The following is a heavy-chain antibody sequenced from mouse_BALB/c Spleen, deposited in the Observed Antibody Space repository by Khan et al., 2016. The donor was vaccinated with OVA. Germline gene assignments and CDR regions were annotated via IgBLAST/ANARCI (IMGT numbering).Heavy chain of an antibody. D-gene: IGHD2-3*01. V-gene: IGHV1-9*01. CDR1: GYTFSSYW. CDR3: ARHGGGYFSWFAY. J-gene: IGHJ3*01. Sequence: QVQLQQPGTELLKPGASVKISCKATGYTFSSYWIEWIKQRTGHGLEWIGEILPGSDSPNYNERFMGKAKFTADTSSNTAYMQLSSLTSEDSAVYYYARHGGGYFSWFAYWGQGTLVTVSA. CDR2: ILPGSDSP.